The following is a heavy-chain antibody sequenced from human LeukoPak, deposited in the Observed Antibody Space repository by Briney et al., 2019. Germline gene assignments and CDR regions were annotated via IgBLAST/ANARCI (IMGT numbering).Heavy chain of an antibody. D-gene: IGHD3-22*01. CDR2: ICYRGSI. Sequence: PSETLSLTCTVSSGSISSSSYYWGWIRQPPGKGLGWIVRICYRGSIYYHPSRQSQLTRAVDTYKNQFSLNLGSVTAADTAVYYCARLMMMSYYDGSGYLDYWGQGTLVTVSS. V-gene: IGHV4-39*01. CDR3: ARLMMMSYYDGSGYLDY. CDR1: SGSISSSSYY. J-gene: IGHJ4*02.